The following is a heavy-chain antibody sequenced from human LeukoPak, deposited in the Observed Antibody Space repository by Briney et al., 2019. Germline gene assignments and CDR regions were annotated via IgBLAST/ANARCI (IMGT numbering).Heavy chain of an antibody. J-gene: IGHJ4*02. V-gene: IGHV3-7*01. CDR2: IKQDGSQK. D-gene: IGHD3-22*01. CDR3: ARHYDSTAYSLDY. CDR1: GFTFSSYW. Sequence: PGGSLRLSCAASGFTFSSYWMTWVRQAPGKGLEWVVNIKQDGSQKFYLDSVKGRFTISRDNAKESLFLQMNSLRAEDTAVYYCARHYDSTAYSLDYWGQGTLVTVSS.